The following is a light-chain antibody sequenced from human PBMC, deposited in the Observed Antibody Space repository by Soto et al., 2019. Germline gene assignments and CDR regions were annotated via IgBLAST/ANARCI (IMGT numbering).Light chain of an antibody. J-gene: IGLJ1*01. CDR3: GTWDSSLNAYV. CDR2: DNS. Sequence: QSVLTQPPSVSAAPGQKVIISCSGSSYNIGSYYVSWYQHLPGTAPKVLIYDNSTRPSGTPDRFSGSRSGTSATLGITGLPTGDEADYYCGTWDSSLNAYVFGTGTKLTVL. V-gene: IGLV1-51*01. CDR1: SYNIGSYY.